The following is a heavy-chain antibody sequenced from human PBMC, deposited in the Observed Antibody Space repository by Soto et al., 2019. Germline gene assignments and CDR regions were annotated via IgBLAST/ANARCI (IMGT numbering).Heavy chain of an antibody. CDR2: IYFNGNT. CDR1: AASFIKYY. V-gene: IGHV4-59*01. CDR3: ASVTFGGIVLAH. D-gene: IGHD3-16*01. J-gene: IGHJ4*02. Sequence: PSETLSLTCTVSAASFIKYYCTFIRQPPVKGLEWIGYIYFNGNTKYNPSLEGRLTISIDTSKKEFSLKLTSVTAADAAVYYCASVTFGGIVLAHWGQGTLVTVSS.